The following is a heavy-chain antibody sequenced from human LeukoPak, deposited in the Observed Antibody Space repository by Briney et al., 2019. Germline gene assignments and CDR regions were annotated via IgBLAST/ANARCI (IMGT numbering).Heavy chain of an antibody. CDR3: ARAHFYDSGTYYSPFDY. D-gene: IGHD3-22*01. Sequence: QPGGSLRLSCAVSGVPISGYWMSWVRQAPGKGLEWVSAISDSGGRTSYADSVKGRFTISRDNSKNTLYLQMDSLRAEDTAVYYCARAHFYDSGTYYSPFDYWGQGTLVTVSS. V-gene: IGHV3-23*01. CDR2: ISDSGGRT. J-gene: IGHJ4*02. CDR1: GVPISGYW.